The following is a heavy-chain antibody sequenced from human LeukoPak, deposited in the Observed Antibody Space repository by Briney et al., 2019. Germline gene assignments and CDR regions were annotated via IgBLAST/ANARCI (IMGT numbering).Heavy chain of an antibody. CDR2: ISGNGGTT. CDR3: ARALRYFDLLDS. CDR1: GVTFSGFA. V-gene: IGHV3-64*01. D-gene: IGHD3-9*01. Sequence: GGSLRLSCAASGVTFSGFAMHWVRQAPGKGLEYVSAISGNGGTTYYANSVKGRFTISRDNSKNTLYLQMGSLRAEDMAVYYCARALRYFDLLDSWGQGTLVTVSS. J-gene: IGHJ4*02.